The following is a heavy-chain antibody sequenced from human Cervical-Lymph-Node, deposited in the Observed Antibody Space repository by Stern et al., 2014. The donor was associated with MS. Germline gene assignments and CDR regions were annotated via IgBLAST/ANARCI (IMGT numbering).Heavy chain of an antibody. CDR1: GLSFSDSY. J-gene: IGHJ5*01. CDR3: AKGGSSWFDS. Sequence: VQLVQSGGGLVKPGGSLRISCAASGLSFSDSYMAWIRQAPGKGLEWVSYIGSSGDSKYYADSVKGRFTVSRDNAKSSLYLQMNSLRIDDTAVYYCAKGGSSWFDSWGRGTLVIVSS. D-gene: IGHD3-16*01. CDR2: IGSSGDSK. V-gene: IGHV3-11*01.